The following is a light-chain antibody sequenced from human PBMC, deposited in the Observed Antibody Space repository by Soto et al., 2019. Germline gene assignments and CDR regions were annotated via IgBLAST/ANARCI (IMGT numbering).Light chain of an antibody. CDR1: QSVLYSSNDKNY. CDR2: WAS. CDR3: QQYYSNPQT. Sequence: DFVMTQSPDSLAVSLGERATINCKSSQSVLYSSNDKNYLAWYQQKPGHPPKLLIHWASIRGSGVPDRFSGSGSGTDFTLTISSLQAEDVAVYYCQQYYSNPQTFGQGTKLEIK. J-gene: IGKJ2*01. V-gene: IGKV4-1*01.